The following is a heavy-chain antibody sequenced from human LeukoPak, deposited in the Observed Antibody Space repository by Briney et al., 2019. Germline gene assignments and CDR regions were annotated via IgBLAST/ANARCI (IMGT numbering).Heavy chain of an antibody. V-gene: IGHV3-11*04. CDR2: ISDSGSII. Sequence: GGSLRLSCAASGFTISDYYMTWIRQAPGKGLEWLSYISDSGSIIFYADSVKGRFTISRDNAKNSLYLQMNSLRAEDTAVYYCAKEVFTGSGGAFDIWGQGTMVTVSS. D-gene: IGHD1-14*01. J-gene: IGHJ3*02. CDR3: AKEVFTGSGGAFDI. CDR1: GFTISDYY.